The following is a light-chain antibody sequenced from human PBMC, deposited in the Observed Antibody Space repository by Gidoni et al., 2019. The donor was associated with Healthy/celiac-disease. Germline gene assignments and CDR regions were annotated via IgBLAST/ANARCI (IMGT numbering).Light chain of an antibody. V-gene: IGKV1-39*01. CDR2: AAS. J-gene: IGKJ4*01. Sequence: DIQMTQSPSSLSASVGDRVTITCRASQSISSYLNWYQQKPGKAPKLLIYAASSLQSGVPSTFSGSGSGTDFTLTISSLQPEDFAAYYYQQSYSTPRLTFGGGTKVEIK. CDR1: QSISSY. CDR3: QQSYSTPRLT.